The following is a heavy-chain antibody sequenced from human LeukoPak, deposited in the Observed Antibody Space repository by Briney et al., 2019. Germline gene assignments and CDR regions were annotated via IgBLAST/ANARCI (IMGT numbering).Heavy chain of an antibody. J-gene: IGHJ4*02. CDR3: ARGPPTVLRYFDWLLRGRGFDY. Sequence: PSETLSLTCTVSGGSISSSSYYWGWIRQPPGKGLEWIGSIYYSGSTYYNPSLKSRVTISVDTSKNQFSLKLSSVTAADTAVYYCARGPPTVLRYFDWLLRGRGFDYWGQGTLVTVSS. D-gene: IGHD3-9*01. CDR1: GGSISSSSYY. V-gene: IGHV4-39*01. CDR2: IYYSGST.